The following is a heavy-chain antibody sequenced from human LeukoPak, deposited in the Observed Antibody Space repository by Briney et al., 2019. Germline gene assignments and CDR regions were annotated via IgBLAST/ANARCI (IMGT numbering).Heavy chain of an antibody. CDR1: GFTFDDYA. CDR2: ISWNSGGI. Sequence: GRSLRLSCAASGFTFDDYAMHWVRQAPGEGLEWVSGISWNSGGIGYADSVKGRFTISRDNAKNSVYLQMNSLRAEDTALYYCAKGYSYGYDYFDYWGQGTLVTVSS. CDR3: AKGYSYGYDYFDY. V-gene: IGHV3-9*01. J-gene: IGHJ4*02. D-gene: IGHD5-18*01.